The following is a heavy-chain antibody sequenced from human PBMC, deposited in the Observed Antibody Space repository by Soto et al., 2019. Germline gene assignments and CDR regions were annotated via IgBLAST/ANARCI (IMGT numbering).Heavy chain of an antibody. V-gene: IGHV1-69*13. Sequence: GASVKVSCKASGGTFSSYAISWVRQAPGQGLEWMGGIIPIFGTANYAQKFQGRVTITADESTSTAYMELSSLRSEDTAVYYCARGWSVFSSLPDYYYGMDVWGQGTTVTVSS. CDR3: ARGWSVFSSLPDYYYGMDV. CDR2: IIPIFGTA. J-gene: IGHJ6*02. D-gene: IGHD3-3*01. CDR1: GGTFSSYA.